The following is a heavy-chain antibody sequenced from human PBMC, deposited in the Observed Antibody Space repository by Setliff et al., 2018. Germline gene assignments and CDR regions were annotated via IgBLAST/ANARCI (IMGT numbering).Heavy chain of an antibody. V-gene: IGHV3-11*04. J-gene: IGHJ4*02. D-gene: IGHD5-18*01. CDR2: ITNSGGTI. CDR3: AKFVGYTYGYDY. CDR1: GFTFSDYY. Sequence: GGSLRLSCAASGFTFSDYYMSWIRQAPGKGLEWVSYITNSGGTIYYADSVKGRFTISRDNAKNSLFLQMNSLRAEDTALYYCAKFVGYTYGYDYWGRGTQVTVS.